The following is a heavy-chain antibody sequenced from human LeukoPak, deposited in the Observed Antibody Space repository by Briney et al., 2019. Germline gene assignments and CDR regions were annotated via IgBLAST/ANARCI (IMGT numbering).Heavy chain of an antibody. J-gene: IGHJ3*02. CDR2: VYTSGTT. CDR3: ARLITGTTTAFDI. CDR1: GGSISGYY. Sequence: SEALSLTCSVSGGSISGYYWTWIRQPAGKGLEWIGRVYTSGTTHYNPSLKTRLTMSVDTSKNQFSLKLSSVTAADTAVYYCARLITGTTTAFDIWGQGTMVTVSS. V-gene: IGHV4-4*07. D-gene: IGHD1-7*01.